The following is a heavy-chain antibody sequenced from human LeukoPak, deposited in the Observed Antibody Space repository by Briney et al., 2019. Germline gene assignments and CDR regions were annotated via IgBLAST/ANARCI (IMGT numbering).Heavy chain of an antibody. D-gene: IGHD1-26*01. CDR3: ARVRGTNGLNY. Sequence: GGSLRLSCAASGFTFDDYGMSWVRQAPGKGLEWVSIINGNGASTGYVDSVKGRFIISRDNAKNSLYLQMNSLRTEGTALYHCARVRGTNGLNYWGQGTLVTVSS. CDR1: GFTFDDYG. J-gene: IGHJ4*02. V-gene: IGHV3-20*01. CDR2: INGNGAST.